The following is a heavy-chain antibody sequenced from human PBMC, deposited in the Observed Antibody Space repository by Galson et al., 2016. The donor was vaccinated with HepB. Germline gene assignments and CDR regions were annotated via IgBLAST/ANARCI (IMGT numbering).Heavy chain of an antibody. J-gene: IGHJ6*02. V-gene: IGHV3-21*01. D-gene: IGHD3-3*01. Sequence: SLRLSCAASGFTFSSYSTNWVRQGPGKGLEWVSSISSSSSYIYYADSVKGRFTISRDNAKNSLYLQMNSLRAEDTAVYYCASFFGVVISPDYYYYGMDVWGQGTTVTVSS. CDR2: ISSSSSYI. CDR3: ASFFGVVISPDYYYYGMDV. CDR1: GFTFSSYS.